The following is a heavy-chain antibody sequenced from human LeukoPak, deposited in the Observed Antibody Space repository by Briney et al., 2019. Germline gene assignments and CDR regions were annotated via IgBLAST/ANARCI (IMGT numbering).Heavy chain of an antibody. CDR2: ISGSGGST. J-gene: IGHJ4*02. D-gene: IGHD6-19*01. CDR1: GFTFSSYA. Sequence: GGSLRLSCAASGFTFSSYAMSWVRQAPGKGLEWVSAISGSGGSTYYADSVKGRFTISRDNSKNTLYLQMNSLRAEDTAVNYCAKDQSGGWPHNFASWGQGTLVPSPQ. CDR3: AKDQSGGWPHNFAS. V-gene: IGHV3-23*01.